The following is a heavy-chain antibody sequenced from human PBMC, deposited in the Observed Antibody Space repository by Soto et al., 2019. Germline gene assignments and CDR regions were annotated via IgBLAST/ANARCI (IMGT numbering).Heavy chain of an antibody. Sequence: PSETLSLTCAVSGGSISSSNWWSWVRQPPGKGLEWIGEIYHSGSTNYNPSLKSRVTISVDKSKNQFSLKLSSVTAADTAVYYCARDLRAAAGTEAGVYYYGMDVLGQGTTVT. CDR3: ARDLRAAAGTEAGVYYYGMDV. D-gene: IGHD6-13*01. J-gene: IGHJ6*02. CDR2: IYHSGST. V-gene: IGHV4-4*02. CDR1: GGSISSSNW.